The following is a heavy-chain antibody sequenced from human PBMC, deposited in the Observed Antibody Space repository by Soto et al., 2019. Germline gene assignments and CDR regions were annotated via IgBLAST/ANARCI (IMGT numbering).Heavy chain of an antibody. Sequence: PSETLSLTCAVHVGSFSGYYWSWIRQPPGKGLEWIGEINHSGSTNYNPSLKSRVTISVDTSKNQFSLKLSSVTAADTAVYYCARGHIAARPHSDYWGQGTLVTVSS. CDR3: ARGHIAARPHSDY. CDR2: INHSGST. CDR1: VGSFSGYY. D-gene: IGHD6-6*01. J-gene: IGHJ4*02. V-gene: IGHV4-34*01.